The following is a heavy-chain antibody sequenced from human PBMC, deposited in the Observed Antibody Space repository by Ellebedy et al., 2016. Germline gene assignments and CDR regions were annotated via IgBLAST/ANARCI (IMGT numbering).Heavy chain of an antibody. CDR3: ARQGGVVVEPLTMGRKMVRGNLFAY. CDR2: IYYSGST. CDR1: GGSISGSSYY. J-gene: IGHJ4*02. D-gene: IGHD2-2*01. Sequence: SETLSLTXTVSGGSISGSSYYWGWIRQPPGKGLEWIGNIYYSGSTYFNPSLNSRVTMSVDTSKNQISLKLSSVTAADTAVYYCARQGGVVVEPLTMGRKMVRGNLFAYWGQGTLVTVSS. V-gene: IGHV4-39*01.